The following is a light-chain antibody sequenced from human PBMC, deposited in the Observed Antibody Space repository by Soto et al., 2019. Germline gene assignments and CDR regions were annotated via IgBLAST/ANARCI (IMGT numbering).Light chain of an antibody. J-gene: IGLJ2*01. V-gene: IGLV1-40*01. CDR1: SSNIGADYD. CDR3: QSYDTGLSGYV. CDR2: GNI. Sequence: QSVLTQPPSVSGAPGQRVTISCTGGSSNIGADYDVHWYQRLPGTVPKLLIDGNINRPSGVPDRVSGSKSGASASLVITGLRAEDEADYDCQSYDTGLSGYVFGAGTTLTVL.